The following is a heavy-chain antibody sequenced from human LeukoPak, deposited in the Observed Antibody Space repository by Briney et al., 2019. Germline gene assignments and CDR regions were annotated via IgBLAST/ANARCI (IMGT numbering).Heavy chain of an antibody. D-gene: IGHD3-16*01. CDR2: INQDGSEK. CDR3: ARGRGWFNL. Sequence: GGSLRLSCAASGFTFDIYWMTWVRQAPGKGLEWVANINQDGSEKEYVDSVKGRFTISRDNAKNSLYLQMNSLRAEDTAVYYCARGRGWFNLSGQRTLVTVSS. CDR1: GFTFDIYW. J-gene: IGHJ5*02. V-gene: IGHV3-7*04.